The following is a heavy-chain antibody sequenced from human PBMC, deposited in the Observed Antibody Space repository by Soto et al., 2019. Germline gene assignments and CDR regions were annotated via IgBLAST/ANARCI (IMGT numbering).Heavy chain of an antibody. CDR3: ARDIWWEPGVDAFHI. Sequence: QVQLVESGGDVVQPGRSLRLSCAASGFTFNFFAMHWVRQAPGKGLEWVAAVSKDGSNTYYADSVKGRFTISRDNPKNTLYLQMNSLRLEDTAVYYCARDIWWEPGVDAFHIWGQGTMVTVSP. V-gene: IGHV3-30-3*01. J-gene: IGHJ3*02. CDR2: VSKDGSNT. D-gene: IGHD1-26*01. CDR1: GFTFNFFA.